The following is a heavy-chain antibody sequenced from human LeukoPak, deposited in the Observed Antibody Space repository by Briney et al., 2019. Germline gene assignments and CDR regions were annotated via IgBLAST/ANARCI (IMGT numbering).Heavy chain of an antibody. CDR2: IDSGGTNT. V-gene: IGHV3-74*01. CDR3: ARGGSLHGFDL. J-gene: IGHJ3*01. Sequence: GGSLRPSCAASGFTFSSYWIHWVRQAPGKGLVWVSRIDSGGTNTIYADSVKGRFTVSRDNAKNTLYLQMNSLRAEDTAVYYCARGGSLHGFDLWGQGTVVTVSS. CDR1: GFTFSSYW. D-gene: IGHD5-12*01.